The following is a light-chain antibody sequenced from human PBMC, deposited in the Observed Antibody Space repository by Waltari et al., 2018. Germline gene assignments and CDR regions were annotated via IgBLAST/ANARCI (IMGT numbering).Light chain of an antibody. Sequence: DIVMTQSPDTLTVSLGERATINCKTSQSVLYTSNNKNYLGWYQQKPGQPPKLLIYWASTRDSGVPDRFIGSGSGTDFTLTINSLQPDDFATYYCQQYNSYEWTFGQGTKVAIK. J-gene: IGKJ1*01. CDR3: QQYNSYEWT. CDR2: WAS. CDR1: QSVLYTSNNKNY. V-gene: IGKV4-1*01.